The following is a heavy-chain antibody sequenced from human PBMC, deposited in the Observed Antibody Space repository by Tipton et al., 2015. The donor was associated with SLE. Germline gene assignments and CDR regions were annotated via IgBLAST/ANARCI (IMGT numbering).Heavy chain of an antibody. CDR3: ARAQHYDFWSGYFLGEYFQH. CDR1: GGSISSSSYY. J-gene: IGHJ1*01. D-gene: IGHD3-3*01. Sequence: LRLSCTVSGGSISSSSYYWGWIRQPPGKGLEWIGSIYYSGSTYYNPSLKSRVTISVDTSKNQFSLKLSSVTAADTAVYYCARAQHYDFWSGYFLGEYFQHWGQGTLVTVSS. CDR2: IYYSGST. V-gene: IGHV4-39*07.